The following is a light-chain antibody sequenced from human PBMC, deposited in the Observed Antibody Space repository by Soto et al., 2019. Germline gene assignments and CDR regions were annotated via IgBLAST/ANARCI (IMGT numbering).Light chain of an antibody. J-gene: IGLJ2*01. CDR2: LNSDGSH. CDR3: QSWDTGIHRV. CDR1: SGHSTYA. Sequence: QPVLAQSPSASASLGASVKLTCTLSSGHSTYAIAWHQQQPEKGPRYLMKLNSDGSHTKGDGIPERFSGSSSGAERYPSISSLQSEDEADYYCQSWDTGIHRVFGGGTKVTVL. V-gene: IGLV4-69*01.